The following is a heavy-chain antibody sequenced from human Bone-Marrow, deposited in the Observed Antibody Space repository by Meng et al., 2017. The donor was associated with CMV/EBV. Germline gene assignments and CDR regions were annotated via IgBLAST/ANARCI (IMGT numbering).Heavy chain of an antibody. CDR2: MNPNSGNT. Sequence: ASVKVSCKASGYTFTSYDINWVRQATGQGLEWMGWMNPNSGNTGYAQKFQGRVTMTRNTSISTAYMELSSLRSEDTAVYYCATSYSSSWYGMTNDYWGQGTRVTVSS. J-gene: IGHJ4*02. CDR1: GYTFTSYD. CDR3: ATSYSSSWYGMTNDY. V-gene: IGHV1-8*01. D-gene: IGHD6-13*01.